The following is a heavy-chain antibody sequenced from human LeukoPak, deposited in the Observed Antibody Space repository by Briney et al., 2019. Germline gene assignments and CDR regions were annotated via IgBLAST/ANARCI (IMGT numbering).Heavy chain of an antibody. V-gene: IGHV4-38-2*02. CDR3: AXXXGFGXSEXWFDP. CDR2: VHHTGXT. CDR1: GYSISRGYY. D-gene: IGHD3-10*01. Sequence: SETLSLTCNVSGYSISRGYYWGWIRQPPGKGLEWIGSVHHTGXTXXNPXXXSRVSISVDKSTNHISLEVTSVTATDTAVYYCAXXXGFGXSEXWFDPWGQGTLVTVSS. J-gene: IGHJ5*02.